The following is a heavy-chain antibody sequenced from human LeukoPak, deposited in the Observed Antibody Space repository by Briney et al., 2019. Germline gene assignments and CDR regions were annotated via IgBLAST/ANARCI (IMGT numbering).Heavy chain of an antibody. Sequence: SQTLSLTCTVSGGPISSGSYYWSWIRQPAGKGLEWIGRIYTSGSTNYNPSLKSRVTISVDTSKNQFSLKLSSVTAADTAVYYCARGSYCSGGSCYYFDYWGQGTLVTVSS. J-gene: IGHJ4*02. D-gene: IGHD2-15*01. V-gene: IGHV4-61*02. CDR3: ARGSYCSGGSCYYFDY. CDR2: IYTSGST. CDR1: GGPISSGSYY.